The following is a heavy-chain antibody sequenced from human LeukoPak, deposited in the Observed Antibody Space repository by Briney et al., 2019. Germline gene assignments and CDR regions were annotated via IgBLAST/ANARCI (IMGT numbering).Heavy chain of an antibody. J-gene: IGHJ5*02. CDR2: IYHSGST. Sequence: SETLSLTCTVSGYSISSGYYWGWIRQPPGKGLEWIGSIYHSGSTYYNPSLKSRVTISVDTSKNQFSLKLSSVTAADTAVYYCAREEAAVQGRFDPWGQGTLVTVSS. D-gene: IGHD6-13*01. CDR1: GYSISSGYY. CDR3: AREEAAVQGRFDP. V-gene: IGHV4-38-2*02.